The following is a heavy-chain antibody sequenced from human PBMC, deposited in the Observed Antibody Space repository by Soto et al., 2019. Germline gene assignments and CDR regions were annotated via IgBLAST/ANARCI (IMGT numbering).Heavy chain of an antibody. CDR2: ISWDDDK. D-gene: IGHD2-8*01. Sequence: QITLKESGPTLVKPTQTLTLTCTFSRFSLSTSGVGVGWIRPPTGKALAWLALISWDDDKRYIPSLKSRLTLTKYTYNIQVVVTMTNIDPVDTATYYGAHREMPPLTLMLSVDSLDICGQGTMVTVSS. J-gene: IGHJ3*02. CDR3: AHREMPPLTLMLSVDSLDI. CDR1: RFSLSTSGVG. V-gene: IGHV2-5*02.